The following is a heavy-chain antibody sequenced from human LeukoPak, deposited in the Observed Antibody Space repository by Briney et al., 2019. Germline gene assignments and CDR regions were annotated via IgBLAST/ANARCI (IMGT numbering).Heavy chain of an antibody. CDR1: GGSFSGYY. CDR2: INHSGST. V-gene: IGHV4-34*01. Sequence: SETLSLTCAVYGGSFSGYYWSWIRQPPGKGLEWIGEINHSGSTNYNPSLKSRVTISVDTSKNQFSLKLSSVTAADTALYYCASGRRGNIVVVPAALGVYYFDYWGQGTLVTVSS. D-gene: IGHD2-2*01. CDR3: ASGRRGNIVVVPAALGVYYFDY. J-gene: IGHJ4*02.